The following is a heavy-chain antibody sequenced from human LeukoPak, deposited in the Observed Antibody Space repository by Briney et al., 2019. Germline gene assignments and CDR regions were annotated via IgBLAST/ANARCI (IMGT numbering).Heavy chain of an antibody. CDR3: ARDESSDNWNPYYV. CDR1: GYTFTGYY. D-gene: IGHD1-20*01. J-gene: IGHJ6*04. CDR2: INPNSGGT. Sequence: GASVTVSCKASGYTFTGYYMHWVRQAPGQGLEWMGWINPNSGGTNYAQKFQGRVTMTRDTSISTAYMELSRLRSDDTAVYYCARDESSDNWNPYYVWGKGTTVTVSS. V-gene: IGHV1-2*02.